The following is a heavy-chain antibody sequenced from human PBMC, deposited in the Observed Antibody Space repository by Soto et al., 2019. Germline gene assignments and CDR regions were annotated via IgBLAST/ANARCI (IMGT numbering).Heavy chain of an antibody. D-gene: IGHD3-3*01. CDR3: ARSRPARYYDFWSGYAYYFDY. J-gene: IGHJ4*02. V-gene: IGHV1-69*06. CDR2: IIPIFGTA. Sequence: SVKVSCKASGRTVSSYAISWVRQAPGQGLEWMGGIIPIFGTANYAQKFQGRVTITADKSTSTAYMELSSLRSEDTAVYYCARSRPARYYDFWSGYAYYFDYWGQGTLVTVSS. CDR1: GRTVSSYA.